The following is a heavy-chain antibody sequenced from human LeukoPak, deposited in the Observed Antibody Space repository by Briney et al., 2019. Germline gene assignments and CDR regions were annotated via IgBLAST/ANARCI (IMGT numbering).Heavy chain of an antibody. Sequence: GGSLRLSCAASGFTFSDYSMNWVRQAPGKGREWMSYIGIDSGNTNYADSVKGRFTISGDKAKNSLYLQMNSLRVEDTAVYYCARDYKYAFNNWGQGTLVTVSS. CDR1: GFTFSDYS. J-gene: IGHJ4*02. CDR2: IGIDSGNT. V-gene: IGHV3-48*01. CDR3: ARDYKYAFNN. D-gene: IGHD5-24*01.